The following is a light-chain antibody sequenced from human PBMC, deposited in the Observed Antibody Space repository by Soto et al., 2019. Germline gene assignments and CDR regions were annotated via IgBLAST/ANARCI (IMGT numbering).Light chain of an antibody. CDR1: QSVLYSSDNKNY. Sequence: DIVMTQSPDSLAVSLGEGATINCKSSQSVLYSSDNKNYLAWYQQKPGQPPKLLIYWSSTRESGVPDRFSASGSGTDFTLTISSLQAEDVAVYYCQQYYITPYTFGQGTKLEIK. J-gene: IGKJ2*01. V-gene: IGKV4-1*01. CDR2: WSS. CDR3: QQYYITPYT.